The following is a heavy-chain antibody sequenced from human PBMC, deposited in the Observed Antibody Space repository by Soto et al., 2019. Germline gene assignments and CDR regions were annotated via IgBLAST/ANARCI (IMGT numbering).Heavy chain of an antibody. J-gene: IGHJ6*02. CDR2: IYYSGST. Sequence: PXGTLSLTCTVSGGSIISYYWSWIRQPPGKGLEWIGYIYYSGSTNYNPSLKSRVTISVDTSKNQFSLKLSSVTAADTAVYYCARDRGYYYGMDGWGQGTTVTV. D-gene: IGHD1-26*01. CDR1: GGSIISYY. V-gene: IGHV4-59*01. CDR3: ARDRGYYYGMDG.